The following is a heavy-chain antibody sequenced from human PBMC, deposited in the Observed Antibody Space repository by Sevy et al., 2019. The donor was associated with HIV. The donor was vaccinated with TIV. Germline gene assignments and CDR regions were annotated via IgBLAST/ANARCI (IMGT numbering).Heavy chain of an antibody. D-gene: IGHD3-22*01. Sequence: GGSLRLSCAASGFTFSSYGMHWVRQAPGKGLEWVAVVSYDGSNKYYADSVKGRFTISRDNSKNTLYLQMNSLRAEDTAMYYCVKVRADYYEEAFDIWGQGTMVTVSS. CDR1: GFTFSSYG. CDR2: VSYDGSNK. V-gene: IGHV3-30*18. CDR3: VKVRADYYEEAFDI. J-gene: IGHJ3*02.